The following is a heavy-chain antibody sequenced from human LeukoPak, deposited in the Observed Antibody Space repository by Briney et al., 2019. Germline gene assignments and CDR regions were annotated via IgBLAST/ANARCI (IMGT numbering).Heavy chain of an antibody. CDR1: GGSISSYY. Sequence: SETLSLTCTVSGGSISSYYWSWIRQPPGKGLEWIGYIYYSGSTNYNPSLKSRVTISVDTSKNQFSLKLSSVTAADTAVYYCARVPYTVTTSGFDYWGQGTLVTVSS. J-gene: IGHJ4*02. V-gene: IGHV4-59*08. CDR3: ARVPYTVTTSGFDY. D-gene: IGHD4-11*01. CDR2: IYYSGST.